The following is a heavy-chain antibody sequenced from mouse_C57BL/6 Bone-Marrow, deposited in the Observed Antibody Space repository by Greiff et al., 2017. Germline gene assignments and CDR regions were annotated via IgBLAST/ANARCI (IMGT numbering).Heavy chain of an antibody. D-gene: IGHD2-5*01. CDR2: IYPRSGSP. Sequence: QVQLQQSGAELARPGASVKLSCKASGYTFTSYGISWVKQRPGQGLEWIGEIYPRSGSPYYNQKFKGKATLTVDNSSSTAYMELRILTSEDSAVYFCAREPLRNYPWFAYWGQGTLVTVSA. V-gene: IGHV1-81*01. CDR3: AREPLRNYPWFAY. J-gene: IGHJ3*01. CDR1: GYTFTSYG.